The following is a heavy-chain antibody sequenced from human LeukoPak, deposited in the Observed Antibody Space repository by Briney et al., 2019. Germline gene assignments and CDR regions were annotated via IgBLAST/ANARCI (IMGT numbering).Heavy chain of an antibody. CDR2: IIPILGIA. D-gene: IGHD1-26*01. V-gene: IGHV1-69*02. Sequence: SVKVSCKASGGTFSSYTISWVRQAPGQGLEWMGRIIPILGIANYAQKFPGRVTITADKSTSTAYMELSSLRSEDTAVYYCAKVGGSYGFDYWGQGTLVTVSS. CDR3: AKVGGSYGFDY. J-gene: IGHJ4*02. CDR1: GGTFSSYT.